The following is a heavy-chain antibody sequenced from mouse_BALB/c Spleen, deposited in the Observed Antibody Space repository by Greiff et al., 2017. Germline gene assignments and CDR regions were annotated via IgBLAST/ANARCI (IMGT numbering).Heavy chain of an antibody. CDR3: ARGGRYDEDAMDY. D-gene: IGHD2-14*01. J-gene: IGHJ4*01. CDR2: ISYSGST. Sequence: EVKLMESGPSLVKPSQTLSLTCSVTGDSITSGYWNWIRKFPGNKLEYMGYISYSGSTYYNPSLKSRISITRDTSKNQYYLQLNSVTTEDTATYYCARGGRYDEDAMDYWGQGTSVTVSS. CDR1: GDSITSGY. V-gene: IGHV3-8*02.